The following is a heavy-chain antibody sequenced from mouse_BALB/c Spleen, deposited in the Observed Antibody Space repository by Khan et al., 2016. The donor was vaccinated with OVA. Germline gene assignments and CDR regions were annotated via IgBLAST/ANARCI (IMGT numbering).Heavy chain of an antibody. CDR2: ITNGGGNT. V-gene: IGHV5-12-2*01. Sequence: EVQLVEPGGDLVQPGGSLKLSCAASGFTFSSYTMSWVSQTPEKRLEWVAYITNGGGNTYYPDTLKGRFTISRDNAKNTLYMQMNSLKSEDTTMYYCTRPSTRVYGYVMDFWGKGTSVNVPS. J-gene: IGHJ4*01. CDR3: TRPSTRVYGYVMDF. CDR1: GFTFSSYT. D-gene: IGHD1-1*02.